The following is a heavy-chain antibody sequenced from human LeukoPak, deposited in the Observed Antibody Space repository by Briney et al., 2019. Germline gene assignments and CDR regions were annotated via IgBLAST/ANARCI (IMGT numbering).Heavy chain of an antibody. CDR1: GFTFSSYS. J-gene: IGHJ4*02. CDR3: ARDRYGDYKNFDY. CDR2: ISSSSSYI. V-gene: IGHV3-21*01. Sequence: KAGGSLRLSCAASGFTFSSYSMNWVRQAPGKGLEWVSSISSSSSYICYADSVKGRFTISRDNAKNSLYLQMNSLRAEDTAVYYCARDRYGDYKNFDYWGQGTLVTVSS. D-gene: IGHD4-17*01.